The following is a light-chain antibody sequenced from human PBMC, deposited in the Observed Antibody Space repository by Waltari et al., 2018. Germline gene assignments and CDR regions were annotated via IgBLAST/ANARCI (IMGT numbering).Light chain of an antibody. J-gene: IGLJ6*01. CDR1: SGSVSTSNY. CDR3: TLYIGSGISV. V-gene: IGLV8-61*01. CDR2: STN. Sequence: TVVTQEPSLSVSPGGTVTLTCGLTSGSVSTSNYPSWYQQTPGQAPRMLIYSTNTRPSGVPDRFSGSILGNKAALIITGAQADDESDYYCTLYIGSGISVFGSGTKLTVL.